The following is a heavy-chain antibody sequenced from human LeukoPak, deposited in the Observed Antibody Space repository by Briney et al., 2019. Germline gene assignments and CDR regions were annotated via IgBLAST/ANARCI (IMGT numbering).Heavy chain of an antibody. J-gene: IGHJ4*02. CDR2: IIPIFGTA. Sequence: ASVKVSCKASGGTFSSYAISWVRQAPGQGLEWMGGIIPIFGTANYAQKFQGRVTITADESTSTAYMELSSLRSEDTAVYYCARDLANYYDSSGYYEHYFDYWGQGTPVTVSS. V-gene: IGHV1-69*13. CDR3: ARDLANYYDSSGYYEHYFDY. CDR1: GGTFSSYA. D-gene: IGHD3-22*01.